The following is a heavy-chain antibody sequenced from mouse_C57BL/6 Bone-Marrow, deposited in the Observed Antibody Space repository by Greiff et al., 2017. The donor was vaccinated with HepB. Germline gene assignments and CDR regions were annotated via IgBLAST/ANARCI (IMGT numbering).Heavy chain of an antibody. J-gene: IGHJ2*01. D-gene: IGHD3-3*01. CDR1: GFTFSSYA. Sequence: EVQLVESGGGLVKPGGSLKLSCAASGFTFSSYAMSWVRQTPEKRLEWVATISHGGSYTYYPDNVKGRVTISRDNAKNNLYLQRSHLKSEDTAMYYCAKDEEGTSIRFDYWGQGTTLTVSS. CDR3: AKDEEGTSIRFDY. CDR2: ISHGGSYT. V-gene: IGHV5-4*01.